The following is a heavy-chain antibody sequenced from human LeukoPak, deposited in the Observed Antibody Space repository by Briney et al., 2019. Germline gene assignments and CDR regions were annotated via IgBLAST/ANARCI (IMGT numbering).Heavy chain of an antibody. J-gene: IGHJ4*02. V-gene: IGHV3-21*01. Sequence: GGSLRLSCAASGFTFSSYGMSWVRQAPGKGLEWVSSISSSSTYIYYADSVKGRFTISRDNAKNSLFLQMNSLRAEDTAAYYCARFALKTPPTDWGQGTLVTVSS. CDR2: ISSSSTYI. CDR1: GFTFSSYG. CDR3: ARFALKTPPTD.